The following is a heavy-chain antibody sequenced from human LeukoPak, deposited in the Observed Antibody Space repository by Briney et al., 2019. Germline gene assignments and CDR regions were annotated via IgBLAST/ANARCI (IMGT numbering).Heavy chain of an antibody. V-gene: IGHV4-30-2*01. Sequence: SQTLSLTCAVSGGSISSGGYSWSWIRQPPGKGLEWIGYIYHSGSPYYNPSLKSRVTISVDRSKNQFSLKLSSVTAADTAVYYCARDSMVRGVIIERWFDPWGQGTLVTVCS. D-gene: IGHD3-10*01. CDR3: ARDSMVRGVIIERWFDP. J-gene: IGHJ5*02. CDR1: GGSISSGGYS. CDR2: IYHSGSP.